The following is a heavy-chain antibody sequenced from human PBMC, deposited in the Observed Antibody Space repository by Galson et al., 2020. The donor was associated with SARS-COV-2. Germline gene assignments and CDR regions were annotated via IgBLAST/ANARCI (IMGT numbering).Heavy chain of an antibody. CDR1: GYTFANYD. V-gene: IGHV1-8*03. D-gene: IGHD3-10*01. CDR3: AGGKKVGVQVWFDSNYYMDA. CDR2: MNPNSGNT. J-gene: IGHJ6*03. Sequence: ASVKVSCKASGYTFANYDINWVRQATGQGLEWMGWMNPNSGNTGYEHRFQGRRTITRDTSISTAYMELSTLRSEVTAVYYWAGGKKVGVQVWFDSNYYMDAWGKGTTVTISS.